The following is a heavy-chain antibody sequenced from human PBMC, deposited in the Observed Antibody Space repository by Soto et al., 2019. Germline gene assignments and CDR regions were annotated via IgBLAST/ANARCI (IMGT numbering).Heavy chain of an antibody. CDR2: ISGSGGFI. CDR1: GFIFNSYG. Sequence: GGSLRLSCEASGFIFNSYGMSWVRKAPGLGLEWVSTISGSGGFIYYADSVKGRFTISRDSSKNTLHLQMNSLRAEDTAVYYCAKDFIYDSDGYYYGSAFDLWGQGTVVTVSS. D-gene: IGHD3-22*01. V-gene: IGHV3-23*01. CDR3: AKDFIYDSDGYYYGSAFDL. J-gene: IGHJ3*01.